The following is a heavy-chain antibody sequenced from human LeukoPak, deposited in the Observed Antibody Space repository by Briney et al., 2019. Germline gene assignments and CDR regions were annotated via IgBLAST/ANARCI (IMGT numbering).Heavy chain of an antibody. CDR1: GFTFSNYE. V-gene: IGHV3-48*03. D-gene: IGHD1-26*01. Sequence: GGSLRLSCAASGFTFSNYEMNWVRQTPGKGLEWLSSITTGGGAIYYADSVKGRFTISRDDAENSLFLQINNLRGEDTAIYYCARNARYSGTFYDSWGQGTLVTVSS. J-gene: IGHJ5*01. CDR2: ITTGGGAI. CDR3: ARNARYSGTFYDS.